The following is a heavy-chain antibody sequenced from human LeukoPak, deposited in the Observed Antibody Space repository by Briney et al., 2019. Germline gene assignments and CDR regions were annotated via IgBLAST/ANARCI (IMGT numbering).Heavy chain of an antibody. Sequence: ASVKVSCKASGYTFTSYYMHWVRQAPGQGLEWMGIINPSGGSTSYAQKFQGRVTMTRDTSTCTVYMELSSLRSEDTAVYYCARDREEYQLLYYWGQGTLVTVSS. V-gene: IGHV1-46*03. J-gene: IGHJ4*02. D-gene: IGHD2-2*01. CDR1: GYTFTSYY. CDR3: ARDREEYQLLYY. CDR2: INPSGGST.